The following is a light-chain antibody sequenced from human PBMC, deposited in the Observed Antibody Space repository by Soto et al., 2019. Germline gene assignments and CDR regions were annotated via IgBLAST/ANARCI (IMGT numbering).Light chain of an antibody. J-gene: IGKJ5*01. V-gene: IGKV3-11*01. CDR3: QHRSNWPPIT. CDR2: DAS. Sequence: ELVLTQSPGTLSLSPGEGATLSCRASQGVSRYLAWYQQKPGQAPRLLIHDASNRATGIPARFSGSGSGTDFTLTISSLEPEDFAVYYCQHRSNWPPITFGQGTRLE. CDR1: QGVSRY.